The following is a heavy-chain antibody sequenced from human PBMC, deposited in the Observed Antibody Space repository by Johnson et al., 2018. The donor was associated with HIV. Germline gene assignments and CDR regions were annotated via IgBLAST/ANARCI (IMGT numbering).Heavy chain of an antibody. CDR1: GLTFSRYA. CDR3: ARDTDIVVVPARGDAFDI. Sequence: QVQLVESGGGVVQPGRSLRPSCAASGLTFSRYAMHWVRQAPCKGLAWEAGISYDGRNKYYADSVKGRFTIARDNSKYTLYLQMHSLRAEDTAVYYCARDTDIVVVPARGDAFDIWGQGTMVTVSS. CDR2: ISYDGRNK. J-gene: IGHJ3*02. D-gene: IGHD2-2*01. V-gene: IGHV3-30-3*01.